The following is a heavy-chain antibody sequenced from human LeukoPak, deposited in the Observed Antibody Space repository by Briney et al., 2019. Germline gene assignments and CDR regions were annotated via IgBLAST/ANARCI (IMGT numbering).Heavy chain of an antibody. CDR1: GFTFSTFS. CDR3: ARVGKSSSWYFIDY. CDR2: ISISSTDYI. J-gene: IGHJ4*02. V-gene: IGHV3-21*01. D-gene: IGHD6-13*01. Sequence: GGSLRLSCGASGFTFSTFSMTWVRQAPGKGLEWVPSISISSTDYIYYADSVKGRFTISRDNAKNSLYLQMNSLRAEDTAVYYCARVGKSSSWYFIDYWGQGTLVTVSS.